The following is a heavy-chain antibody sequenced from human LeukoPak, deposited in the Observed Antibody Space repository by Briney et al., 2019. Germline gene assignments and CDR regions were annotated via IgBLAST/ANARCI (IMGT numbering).Heavy chain of an antibody. Sequence: PGGSLRLSCAASGFTFSSYGMHWVRQAPGKGLEWVAFIRFDGSNKYYTDSVKGRFTLSRDNSKNTLYLQMNSLRAEDTAVYYCARTVWDYYDSSGYFDYWGQGTLVTVSP. CDR2: IRFDGSNK. CDR3: ARTVWDYYDSSGYFDY. D-gene: IGHD3-22*01. J-gene: IGHJ4*02. V-gene: IGHV3-30*02. CDR1: GFTFSSYG.